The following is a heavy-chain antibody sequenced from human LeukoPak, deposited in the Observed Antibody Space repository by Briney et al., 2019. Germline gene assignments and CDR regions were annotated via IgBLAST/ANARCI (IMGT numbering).Heavy chain of an antibody. D-gene: IGHD3-10*02. J-gene: IGHJ1*01. CDR1: GFTFSSYW. V-gene: IGHV3-23*01. CDR2: ISGSGGST. Sequence: GGSLRLSCAASGFTFSSYWMSWVRQAPGKGLEWVSAISGSGGSTYYADSVKGRFTISRDNSKNTLYLQMNSLRAEDTAVYYCAKDLSSYVTEYFQHWGQGTLVTVSS. CDR3: AKDLSSYVTEYFQH.